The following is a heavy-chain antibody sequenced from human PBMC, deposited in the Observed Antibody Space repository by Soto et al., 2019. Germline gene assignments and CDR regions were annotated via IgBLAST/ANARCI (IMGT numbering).Heavy chain of an antibody. D-gene: IGHD1-1*01. CDR1: GGTFSGFS. CDR2: IIPISGTA. CDR3: ARGTNWNDPTAFDI. J-gene: IGHJ3*02. V-gene: IGHV1-69*13. Sequence: SVKVSCKASGGTFSGFSLSWVRQAPGQGLEWMGGIIPISGTANYAQKFQGRVTISADESTSTAYMELSSLRYEDTAVYFCARGTNWNDPTAFDIWGQGTMVTVSS.